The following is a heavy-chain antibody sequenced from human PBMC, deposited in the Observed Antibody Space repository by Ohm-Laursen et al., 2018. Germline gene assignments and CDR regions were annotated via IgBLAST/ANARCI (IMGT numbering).Heavy chain of an antibody. CDR1: GFTVSSNY. CDR2: IYSGGST. D-gene: IGHD3-10*01. V-gene: IGHV3-66*01. Sequence: SLRLSCTASGFTVSSNYMSWVRQAPGKGLVWVSVIYSGGSTYYADSVKGRFTISRDNSRNTLYLQMNSLRAEDTAVYYCARTFRDYYYYGMDVWGQGTTVTVSS. J-gene: IGHJ6*02. CDR3: ARTFRDYYYYGMDV.